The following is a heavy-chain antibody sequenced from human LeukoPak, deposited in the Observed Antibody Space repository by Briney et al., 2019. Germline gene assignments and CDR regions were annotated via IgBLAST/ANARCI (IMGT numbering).Heavy chain of an antibody. CDR1: GGSISSSIYY. J-gene: IGHJ4*02. Sequence: SETLSLTCTVSGGSISSSIYYWSWIRQPPGKGLEWIGEINHSGSTNYNPSLKSRVTISVDTSKNQFSLKLSSVTAADTAVYYCARGRDYEDYWGQGTLVTVSS. V-gene: IGHV4-39*07. CDR3: ARGRDYEDY. D-gene: IGHD4-17*01. CDR2: INHSGST.